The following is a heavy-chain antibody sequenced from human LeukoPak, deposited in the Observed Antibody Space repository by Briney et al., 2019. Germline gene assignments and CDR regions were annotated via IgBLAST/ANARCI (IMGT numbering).Heavy chain of an antibody. CDR2: MYYNGGT. CDR1: GGSISSGDYY. J-gene: IGHJ3*02. D-gene: IGHD3-22*01. CDR3: ARETISVMKPGAVDI. Sequence: SETLSLTCTVSGGSISSGDYYWSWIRQPPGKGLEWIRHMYYNGGTYYKPSLKSRGFISVDMSKNQFSLKLSSVTAADTAVYYCARETISVMKPGAVDIWGQGIMVTVSS. V-gene: IGHV4-30-4*01.